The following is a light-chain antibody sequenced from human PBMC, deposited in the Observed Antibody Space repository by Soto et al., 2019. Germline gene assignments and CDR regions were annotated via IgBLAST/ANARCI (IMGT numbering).Light chain of an antibody. CDR1: SSDVGGYNY. CDR2: EVS. V-gene: IGLV2-14*01. CDR3: SSYTSISTPV. Sequence: QSVLTQPASVSGSPGQSITISCTETSSDVGGYNYVSWYQQHPGKAPKLMIYEVSNRPSGVSNRFSGSKSGNTASLTISGLQAEDEADYYCSSYTSISTPVFGGGTKLPVL. J-gene: IGLJ2*01.